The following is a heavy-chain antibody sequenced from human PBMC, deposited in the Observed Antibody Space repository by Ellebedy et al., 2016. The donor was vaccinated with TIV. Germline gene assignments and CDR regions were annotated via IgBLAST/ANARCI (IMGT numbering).Heavy chain of an antibody. V-gene: IGHV1-2*02. CDR1: GYTFTGYY. CDR2: IDPNSGVT. J-gene: IGHJ5*02. Sequence: AASVKVSCKASGYTFTGYYMHWVRQAPGQGLEWMGWIDPNSGVTNYAQKFQGRVTMTRDTSINTAYMELSRLRSDDTAVYYCARDKVGATYYNWFDPWGQGTLVTVSS. D-gene: IGHD1-26*01. CDR3: ARDKVGATYYNWFDP.